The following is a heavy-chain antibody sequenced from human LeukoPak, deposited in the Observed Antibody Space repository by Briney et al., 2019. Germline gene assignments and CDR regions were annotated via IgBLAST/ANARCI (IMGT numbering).Heavy chain of an antibody. CDR1: GFTFSSYA. CDR3: AKSASTTVTPSYYYYGMDV. D-gene: IGHD4-17*01. J-gene: IGHJ6*02. CDR2: ISGSGGST. Sequence: GGSLRLSCAASGFTFSSYAMSWVRQAPGKGLEWVSVISGSGGSTYYTDSVKGRFTISRDNSKNTLYLQMSSLRGEDTAVYYCAKSASTTVTPSYYYYGMDVWGQGTTVTVSS. V-gene: IGHV3-23*01.